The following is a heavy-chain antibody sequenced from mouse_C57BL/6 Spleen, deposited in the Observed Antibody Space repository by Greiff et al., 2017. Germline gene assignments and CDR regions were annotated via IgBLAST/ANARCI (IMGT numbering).Heavy chain of an antibody. V-gene: IGHV1-64*01. D-gene: IGHD1-1*01. J-gene: IGHJ4*01. CDR1: GYTFTSYW. CDR2: IHPNSGST. CDR3: ARSEKEDYYGSRYAMDY. Sequence: QVQLQQPGAELVKPGASVKLSCKASGYTFTSYWMHWVKQRPGQGLEWIGMIHPNSGSTNYNEKFKSKATLTVDKSSSTAYMQLSSLTSEDSAVYYCARSEKEDYYGSRYAMDYWGQGTSVTVSS.